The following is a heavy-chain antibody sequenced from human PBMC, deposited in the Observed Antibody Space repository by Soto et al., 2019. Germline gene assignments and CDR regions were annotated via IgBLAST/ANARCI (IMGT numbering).Heavy chain of an antibody. V-gene: IGHV3-48*03. CDR3: ARRGSS. CDR2: IHPGGQII. J-gene: IGHJ3*01. Sequence: GGSLRLSCAASGFTFSSSEMYWVRQAPGKGLEWVSYIHPGGQIIFYADSVKGRFTISRDNAKNSVYPQMNNLRAEDTAVYYCARRGSSWGQGTMVTVSS. D-gene: IGHD2-2*01. CDR1: GFTFSSSE.